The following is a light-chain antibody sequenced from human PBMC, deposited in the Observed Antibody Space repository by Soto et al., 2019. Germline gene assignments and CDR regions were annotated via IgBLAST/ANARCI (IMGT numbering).Light chain of an antibody. CDR3: QSYDSSLSGNVA. CDR2: GNS. V-gene: IGLV1-40*01. CDR1: SSNIGAGYD. Sequence: QSVLTQPPSVSGAPGQSVTISCTGSSSNIGAGYDVHWYQQLPGTAPKLLIYGNSNRPSGVPDRFSGSKSGTSASLAITGLQAEDEADYYCQSYDSSLSGNVAFGGGTKLTVL. J-gene: IGLJ2*01.